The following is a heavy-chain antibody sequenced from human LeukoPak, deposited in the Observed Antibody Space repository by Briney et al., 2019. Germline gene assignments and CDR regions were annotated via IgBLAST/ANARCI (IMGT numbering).Heavy chain of an antibody. CDR3: AISATARGGFAF. CDR1: GFTFSSYW. Sequence: PGGSLRLSCAASGFTFSSYWMSWVRQAPGKGLEWVANIKQDGSEKYYVDSVKGRFTISRDNDKNSLFLQMNSLRAEDTAVYFCAISATARGGFAFWGQGTLVTVSS. CDR2: IKQDGSEK. D-gene: IGHD6-25*01. V-gene: IGHV3-7*01. J-gene: IGHJ4*02.